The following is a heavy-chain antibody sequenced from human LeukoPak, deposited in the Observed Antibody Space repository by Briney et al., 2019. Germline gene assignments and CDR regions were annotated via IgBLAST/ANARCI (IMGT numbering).Heavy chain of an antibody. CDR2: ISDNGVTR. CDR3: AKVPAPYYYYYGMDV. V-gene: IGHV3-23*01. J-gene: IGHJ6*02. Sequence: GGSLRLSCAVSGFTFSSYVMNWVRQAPGKGLEWVSSISDNGVTRYYADSVKGRFTISRDNSDNTVYLQMNSLRAEDMAIYYCAKVPAPYYYYYGMDVWGQGTAVTVSS. CDR1: GFTFSSYV.